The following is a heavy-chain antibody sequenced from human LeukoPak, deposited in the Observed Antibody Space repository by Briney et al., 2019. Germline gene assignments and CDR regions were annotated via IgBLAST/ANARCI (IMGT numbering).Heavy chain of an antibody. CDR1: GGSLSSGSSY. Sequence: SETLSLTCTVSGGSLSSGSSYWGWIRQRPGKGREWIAYIYYSGSTNYNPSLKSRVSISVDTSKNQFSLKLSSVTAADTAVYYCARTRRTYGSGSYWSPNRHINWFDHWGQGTLVTVSS. V-gene: IGHV4-61*01. J-gene: IGHJ5*02. D-gene: IGHD3-10*01. CDR2: IYYSGST. CDR3: ARTRRTYGSGSYWSPNRHINWFDH.